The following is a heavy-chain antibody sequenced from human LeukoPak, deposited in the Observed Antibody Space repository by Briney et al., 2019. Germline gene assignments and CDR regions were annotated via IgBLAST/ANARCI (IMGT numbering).Heavy chain of an antibody. D-gene: IGHD6-13*01. CDR3: ARFTAAAGRD. Sequence: GGSLMLSCAASGFTVSSNYMSWVRQAPGKGLEWVSVIYSGGSTYYADTVKGRFTISRDNSKNTLYLQMNSLRAEDTAVYYYARFTAAAGRDWGQGTLVTVSS. CDR1: GFTVSSNY. V-gene: IGHV3-53*01. J-gene: IGHJ4*02. CDR2: IYSGGST.